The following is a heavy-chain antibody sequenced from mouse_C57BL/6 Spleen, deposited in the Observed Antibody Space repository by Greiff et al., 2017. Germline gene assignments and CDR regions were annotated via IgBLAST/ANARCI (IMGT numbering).Heavy chain of an antibody. D-gene: IGHD1-1*01. J-gene: IGHJ1*03. Sequence: ESGPELVKPGASVKLSCKASGYTFTSYDINWVKQRPGQGLEWIGWIYPRDGSTKYNEKFKGKATLTVDTSSSTAYMELHSLTSEDSAVYFCGSTVVATDWYFDVWGTGTTVTVSS. CDR2: IYPRDGST. CDR3: GSTVVATDWYFDV. CDR1: GYTFTSYD. V-gene: IGHV1-85*01.